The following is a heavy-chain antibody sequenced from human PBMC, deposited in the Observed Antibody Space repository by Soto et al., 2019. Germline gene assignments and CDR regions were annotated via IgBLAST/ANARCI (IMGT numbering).Heavy chain of an antibody. Sequence: QVQLQESGPGLVKPSETLSLTCAVSGDSISSYYCMWIRQPPGKGLESIGYLYYGRSANYNPSLKSRVTVSVDTATNQCSLTLSSMTAADTAVYYCALRSMAVVPEYWGQGTLVTVSS. CDR3: ALRSMAVVPEY. D-gene: IGHD3-22*01. J-gene: IGHJ4*02. V-gene: IGHV4-59*01. CDR2: LYYGRSA. CDR1: GDSISSYY.